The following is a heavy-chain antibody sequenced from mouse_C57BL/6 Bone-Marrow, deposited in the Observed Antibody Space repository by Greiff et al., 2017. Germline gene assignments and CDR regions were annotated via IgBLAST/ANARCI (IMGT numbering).Heavy chain of an antibody. Sequence: EVQVVESGGGLVQPGGSLSLSCAASGFTFTDYYMSWVRQPPGKALEWLGFIRNKANGYTTEYSASVKGRFTISRDNSQSILYLQMNALRAEDSATYYCARNYYYGSSRFFDYWGQGTTLTVSS. V-gene: IGHV7-3*01. CDR1: GFTFTDYY. CDR3: ARNYYYGSSRFFDY. CDR2: IRNKANGYTT. D-gene: IGHD1-1*01. J-gene: IGHJ2*01.